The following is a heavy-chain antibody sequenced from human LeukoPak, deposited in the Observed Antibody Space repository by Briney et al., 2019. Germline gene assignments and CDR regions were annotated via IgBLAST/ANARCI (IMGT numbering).Heavy chain of an antibody. CDR1: GGTFSSYA. Sequence: ASVKVSCKASGGTFSSYAISWVRQAPGQGLEWMGGIIPIFGTANYARKFQGRVTITADESTSTAYMELSSLRSEDTAVYYRARDQNTMVRGVPNWFDPWGQGTLVTVSS. J-gene: IGHJ5*02. CDR2: IIPIFGTA. V-gene: IGHV1-69*13. CDR3: ARDQNTMVRGVPNWFDP. D-gene: IGHD3-10*01.